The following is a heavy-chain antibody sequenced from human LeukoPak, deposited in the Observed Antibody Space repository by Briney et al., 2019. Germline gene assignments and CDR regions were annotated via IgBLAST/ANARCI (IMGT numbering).Heavy chain of an antibody. D-gene: IGHD3-22*01. CDR3: ARDRSSRPYYYDSSGYP. CDR2: TYYRSKWYN. Sequence: SQTLSLTCAISGDSVSSNSAAWNWIRQSPSRGLEWLGRTYYRSKWYNDYAVSVKSRITINPDTSKNQFSLQLSSVTAADTAVYYCARDRSSRPYYYDSSGYPWGQGTLVTVSS. V-gene: IGHV6-1*01. CDR1: GDSVSSNSAA. J-gene: IGHJ5*02.